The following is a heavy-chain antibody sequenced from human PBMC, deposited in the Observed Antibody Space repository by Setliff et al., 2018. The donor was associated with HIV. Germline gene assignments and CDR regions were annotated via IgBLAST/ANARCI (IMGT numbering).Heavy chain of an antibody. CDR1: GDSISSSIYY. D-gene: IGHD6-6*01. J-gene: IGHJ6*03. CDR2: IYYTGSP. V-gene: IGHV4-39*01. CDR3: ARGGGTSSPIDYHYYIDV. Sequence: SETLSLTCTASGDSISSSIYYWGWVRQPPGKGLEWIGGIYYTGSPFYNPSLKSRVTISVDTSNNQFSLKLSSVTAADTAVYYCARGGGTSSPIDYHYYIDVWGKGTTVTVSS.